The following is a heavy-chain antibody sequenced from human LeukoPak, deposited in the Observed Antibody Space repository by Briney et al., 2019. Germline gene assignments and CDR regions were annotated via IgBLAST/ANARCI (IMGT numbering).Heavy chain of an antibody. D-gene: IGHD2-15*01. Sequence: PGGSLRLSCAASGFTVSSNYMSWVRQAPGKGLEWVSVIYSGGSTYYADSVKGRFTISRDNSKNTLYLQMNSLRAEDTAVYYCARDLRYCSDGSCYNYYYGMDVWGQGTTVTVSS. CDR1: GFTVSSNY. J-gene: IGHJ6*02. CDR3: ARDLRYCSDGSCYNYYYGMDV. CDR2: IYSGGST. V-gene: IGHV3-53*01.